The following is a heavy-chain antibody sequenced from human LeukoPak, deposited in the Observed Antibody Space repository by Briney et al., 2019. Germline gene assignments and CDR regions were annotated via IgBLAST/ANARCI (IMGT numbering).Heavy chain of an antibody. Sequence: GGSLRLSCAASGFTFSNYAMGWVRQAPGKGLEWVSAISGSGGSTYYADSVKGRFTISRDNSKNTLYLQMNSLRAEDTAVYYCAKDSGGWYPDPSDYWGQGTLVTVSS. J-gene: IGHJ4*02. CDR3: AKDSGGWYPDPSDY. D-gene: IGHD6-19*01. V-gene: IGHV3-23*01. CDR2: ISGSGGST. CDR1: GFTFSNYA.